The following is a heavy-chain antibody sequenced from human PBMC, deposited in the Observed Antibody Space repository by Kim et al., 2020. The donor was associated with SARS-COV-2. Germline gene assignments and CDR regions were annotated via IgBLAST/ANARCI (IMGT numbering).Heavy chain of an antibody. V-gene: IGHV3-74*01. CDR3: ARERSEGSGSYRRERYNWFDP. J-gene: IGHJ5*02. D-gene: IGHD3-10*01. CDR1: GFTFSSYW. CDR2: INSDGSST. Sequence: GGSLRLSCAASGFTFSSYWMHWVRQAPGKGLVWVSRINSDGSSTSYADSVKGRFTISRDNAKNTLYLQMNSLRAEDTAVYYCARERSEGSGSYRRERYNWFDPWGQGTLVTVSS.